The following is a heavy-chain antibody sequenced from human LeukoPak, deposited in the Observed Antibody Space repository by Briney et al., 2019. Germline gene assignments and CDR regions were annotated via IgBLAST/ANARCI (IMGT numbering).Heavy chain of an antibody. V-gene: IGHV1-69*04. CDR1: GGTFSSYA. CDR2: IIPILGIA. Sequence: ASVKVSCKASGGTFSSYAISWVRQAPGQGLEWMGRIIPILGIANYAQKFQGRVTITADKSTSTAYMELSSLRSDDTAVYYCAVVVVPAVDFDCWGQGTLVTVSS. CDR3: AVVVVPAVDFDC. J-gene: IGHJ4*02. D-gene: IGHD2-2*01.